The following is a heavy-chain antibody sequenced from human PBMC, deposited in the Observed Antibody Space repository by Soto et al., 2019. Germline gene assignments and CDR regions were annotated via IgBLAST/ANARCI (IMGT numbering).Heavy chain of an antibody. V-gene: IGHV4-31*03. CDR2: IHNSGSA. CDR1: GVSISTCGYY. D-gene: IGHD3-22*01. CDR3: ARVTHYYDSSSDYPSDP. J-gene: IGHJ5*02. Sequence: PSETLSLTCTVSGVSISTCGYYWSWIRQQPGKGLELIGYIHNSGSACYNPSLQSRFTISVDTSEKQFSLKLTDVTAADTAVYYCARVTHYYDSSSDYPSDPWGQGTLVTVSS.